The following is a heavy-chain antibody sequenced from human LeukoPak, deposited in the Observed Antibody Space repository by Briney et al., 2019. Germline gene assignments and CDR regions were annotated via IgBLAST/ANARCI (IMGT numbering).Heavy chain of an antibody. D-gene: IGHD3-10*01. CDR2: IYPGDSDT. CDR3: ARQYGSGSYYNPFDS. CDR1: GYGFTSYW. V-gene: IGHV5-51*01. J-gene: IGHJ4*02. Sequence: GESLKISCKGSGYGFTSYWIGWVRQMPGKGLEWMGIIYPGDSDTKYSPSFQGQVTISADKSINTAYLQWSSLKASDTAIYYFARQYGSGSYYNPFDSWGQGTLVTVSS.